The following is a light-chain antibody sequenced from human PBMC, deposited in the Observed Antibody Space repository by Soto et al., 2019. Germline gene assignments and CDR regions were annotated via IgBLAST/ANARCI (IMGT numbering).Light chain of an antibody. CDR2: DAS. Sequence: DIQMTQSPSTLSASVGDRVTITCRASQSISTWLAWYQQKPGRAPKLLIYDASSLESAVPSRFSGSGSGTEFTLTISSLQPDDFGTYYCQQCNSYSRTFGQGTKVDIK. CDR1: QSISTW. J-gene: IGKJ1*01. V-gene: IGKV1-5*01. CDR3: QQCNSYSRT.